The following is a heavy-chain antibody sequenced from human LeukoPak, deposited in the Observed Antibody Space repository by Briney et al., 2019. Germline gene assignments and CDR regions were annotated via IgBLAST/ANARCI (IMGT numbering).Heavy chain of an antibody. CDR2: MNPNSGNT. CDR1: GYTFTSYD. J-gene: IGHJ4*02. D-gene: IGHD6-13*01. V-gene: IGHV1-8*01. CDR3: ARYSGDSSSCDY. Sequence: ASVKVSCKASGYTFTSYDINWVRQATGQGLEWMGWMNPNSGNTGYAQKFQGRVTMTRNTSISTAYMELSSLRSEDTVVYYCARYSGDSSSCDYWGQGTLVTVSS.